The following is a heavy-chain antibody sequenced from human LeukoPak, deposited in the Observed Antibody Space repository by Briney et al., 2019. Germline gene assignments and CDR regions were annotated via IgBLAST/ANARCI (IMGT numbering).Heavy chain of an antibody. Sequence: PSESLSLTCTVSGYSISSGYYWGWIRQPPGKGLEWIGSIYHSGSTYYNPSLKSRIAISVDTSKNQFSLKLSSVTAADTAVYYCARHRRVAATPDWFDPWGQGTLVTVSS. J-gene: IGHJ5*02. V-gene: IGHV4-38-2*02. CDR2: IYHSGST. CDR1: GYSISSGYY. D-gene: IGHD2-15*01. CDR3: ARHRRVAATPDWFDP.